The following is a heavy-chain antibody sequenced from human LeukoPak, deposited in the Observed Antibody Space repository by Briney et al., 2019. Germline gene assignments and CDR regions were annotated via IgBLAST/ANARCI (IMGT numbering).Heavy chain of an antibody. J-gene: IGHJ4*02. CDR1: GGTFSSYA. Sequence: SVKVSCKASGGTFSSYAISWVRLAPGQGLEWMGGIIPIFGTANYAQKFQGRVTITADESTSTAYMELSSLRSEDTAVYYCARSTGSFFPFDYWGQGTLVTVSS. CDR2: IIPIFGTA. V-gene: IGHV1-69*13. D-gene: IGHD1-26*01. CDR3: ARSTGSFFPFDY.